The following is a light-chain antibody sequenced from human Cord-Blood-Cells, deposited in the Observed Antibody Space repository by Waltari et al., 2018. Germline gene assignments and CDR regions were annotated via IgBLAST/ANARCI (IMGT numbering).Light chain of an antibody. CDR2: LNSDGSH. CDR1: SGHSSYA. J-gene: IGLJ3*02. V-gene: IGLV4-69*01. CDR3: QTWGTGIHV. Sequence: QLVLTQSPSASASLGASVKLTCTLSSGHSSYAIALHQQQPEKGPRYLMKLNSDGSHSKGDGIPDRFSGSSSGAERYLTISSLQSEDEADYYCQTWGTGIHVFGGGTKLTVL.